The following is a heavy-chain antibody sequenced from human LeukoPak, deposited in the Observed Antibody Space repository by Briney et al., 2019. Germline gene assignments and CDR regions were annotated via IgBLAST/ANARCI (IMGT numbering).Heavy chain of an antibody. D-gene: IGHD3-22*01. CDR1: GGSINSYY. CDR2: VYSTGST. CDR3: ARVGYYYESSGYYRRDNWFDP. J-gene: IGHJ5*02. Sequence: SETLSLTCTVSGGSINSYYWTWIRQPPGKGLEWIGYVYSTGSTKYNPSLKSRVTISIDTSKNQFSLKLSSVTAADTAIYYCARVGYYYESSGYYRRDNWFDPWGQGILVTVSS. V-gene: IGHV4-59*01.